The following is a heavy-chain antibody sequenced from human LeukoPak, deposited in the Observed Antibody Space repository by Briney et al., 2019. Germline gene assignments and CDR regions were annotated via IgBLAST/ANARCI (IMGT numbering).Heavy chain of an antibody. Sequence: GESLKISCKGSGYSFTSYWIGWVRQMPGKGLEWMGIIYPDDSDTRDSPSFLGQVTISADKSISTAYLQWSSLKASDTAMYYCARQSITIDNWFFDLWGRGTLVTVSS. CDR3: ARQSITIDNWFFDL. D-gene: IGHD3-10*01. CDR2: IYPDDSDT. V-gene: IGHV5-51*01. CDR1: GYSFTSYW. J-gene: IGHJ2*01.